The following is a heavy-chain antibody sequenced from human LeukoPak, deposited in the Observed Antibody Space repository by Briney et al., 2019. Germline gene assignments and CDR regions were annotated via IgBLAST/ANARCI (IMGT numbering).Heavy chain of an antibody. Sequence: ASVKVSCKASGGTFSSYDISWVRQAPGQGLEWMGWINTNTGNPTYAQGFTGRFVFSLDTSVSTAYLQISSLKAEDTAVYYCARPLGGSYQGYGYWGQGTLVTVSS. V-gene: IGHV7-4-1*02. CDR3: ARPLGGSYQGYGY. D-gene: IGHD1-26*01. CDR1: GGTFSSYD. CDR2: INTNTGNP. J-gene: IGHJ4*02.